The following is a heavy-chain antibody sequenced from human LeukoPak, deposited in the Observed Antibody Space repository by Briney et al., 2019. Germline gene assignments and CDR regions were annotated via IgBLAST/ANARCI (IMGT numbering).Heavy chain of an antibody. Sequence: PSETLSLTCAVSGYSISSGYYWGWIRQPAGKGLEWIGSIYHSGSTYYNPSLKSRVTISVDTSKNQFSLKLSSVTAAVTAVYYCASAMRPRYYDFWSGFSFYAFDIWGQGTMVTVSS. J-gene: IGHJ3*02. CDR2: IYHSGST. CDR3: ASAMRPRYYDFWSGFSFYAFDI. V-gene: IGHV4-38-2*01. D-gene: IGHD3-3*01. CDR1: GYSISSGYY.